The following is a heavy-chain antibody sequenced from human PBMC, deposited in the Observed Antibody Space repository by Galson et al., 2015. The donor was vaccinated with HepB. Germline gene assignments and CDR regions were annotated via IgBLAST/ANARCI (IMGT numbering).Heavy chain of an antibody. J-gene: IGHJ4*02. CDR1: GGTFSSYA. Sequence: SVKVSCKASGGTFSSYAISWVRQAPGQGLGWMGGIIPIFGTANYAQKFQGRVTITADESTSTAYMELSSLRSEDTAVYYCEVYDSSGYYSSYFDYWGQGTLVTVSS. CDR2: IIPIFGTA. V-gene: IGHV1-69*13. CDR3: EVYDSSGYYSSYFDY. D-gene: IGHD3-22*01.